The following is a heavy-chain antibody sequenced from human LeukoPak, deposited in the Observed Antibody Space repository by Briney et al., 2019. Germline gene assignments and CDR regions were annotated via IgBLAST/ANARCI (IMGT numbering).Heavy chain of an antibody. J-gene: IGHJ3*02. CDR3: ARDWYYASGSYGVDTFDI. Sequence: GASVKVSCKASGYTFTSYGISWVRQAPGQGLEWMGWISAYNGNTHYAQKLQGRVTMTTDTSTSTVYMELRSLRSDDTAVYYCARDWYYASGSYGVDTFDIWGQGTMVTVSS. CDR2: ISAYNGNT. CDR1: GYTFTSYG. D-gene: IGHD3-10*01. V-gene: IGHV1-18*01.